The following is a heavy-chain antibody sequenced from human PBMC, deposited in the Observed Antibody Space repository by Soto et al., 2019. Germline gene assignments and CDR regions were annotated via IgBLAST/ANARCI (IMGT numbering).Heavy chain of an antibody. J-gene: IGHJ5*02. Sequence: QLQLQESGPGLVKPSATLSLTCSVSGASISSGSYYWGWVRQPPGKGLEWIANVFSDGTTYYSPSLNRRVTISVDTSKNQFSLRLRSVTTADTAVYYCARQGECGSTSCYGSWGQGTLVPVSS. CDR1: GASISSGSYY. CDR2: VFSDGTT. V-gene: IGHV4-39*01. D-gene: IGHD2-2*01. CDR3: ARQGECGSTSCYGS.